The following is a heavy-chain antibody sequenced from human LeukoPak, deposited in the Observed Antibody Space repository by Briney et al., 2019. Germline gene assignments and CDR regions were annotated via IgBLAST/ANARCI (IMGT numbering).Heavy chain of an antibody. CDR2: IYPGDSDT. D-gene: IGHD3-3*01. CDR1: GYSFTSYW. J-gene: IGHJ4*02. V-gene: IGHV5-51*01. Sequence: GESLKISCKGSGYSFTSYWIGWVRQMPGKGLEWMGIIYPGDSDTRYSPSFQGQVTISADKSISTAYLQWSSLKASDTAMYYRARLDDFWSGYPSFDYWGQGTLVTVSS. CDR3: ARLDDFWSGYPSFDY.